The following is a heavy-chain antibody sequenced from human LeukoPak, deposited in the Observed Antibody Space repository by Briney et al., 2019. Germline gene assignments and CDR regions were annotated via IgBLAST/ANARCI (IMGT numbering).Heavy chain of an antibody. D-gene: IGHD6-6*01. CDR1: GGSISNYY. CDR3: ARQSISSRRAFDI. CDR2: SYYSGST. J-gene: IGHJ3*02. V-gene: IGHV4-59*08. Sequence: WETLTLTCSVSGGSISNYYWSWIRQPPGKGLEYIGYSYYSGSTDYNPSLKSRVTISVDTSKNQFSLMLTSVTAADSAVYYCARQSISSRRAFDICGQGTMVTVSS.